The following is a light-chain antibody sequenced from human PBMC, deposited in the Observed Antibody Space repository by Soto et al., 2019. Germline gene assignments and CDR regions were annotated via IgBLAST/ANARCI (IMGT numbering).Light chain of an antibody. J-gene: IGKJ5*01. CDR1: QTVRNNY. CDR2: DAS. Sequence: VLTQSPGTLSLSPGERATLSCRASQTVRNNYLAWYQQKPGQAPRLLIYDASSRATGIPDRFSGGGSGTDFTLTISSLQSEDFAVYYCQQYNNWPPVTFGQGTRLEIK. V-gene: IGKV3-20*01. CDR3: QQYNNWPPVT.